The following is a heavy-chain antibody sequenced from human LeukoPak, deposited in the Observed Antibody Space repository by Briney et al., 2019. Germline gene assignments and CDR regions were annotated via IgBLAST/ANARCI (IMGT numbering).Heavy chain of an antibody. CDR1: GFTFSSYS. J-gene: IGHJ4*02. CDR3: AKRFGGSAFDY. D-gene: IGHD1-26*01. CDR2: ISSSSSTI. V-gene: IGHV3-48*01. Sequence: PGGSLRLSCAASGFTFSSYSMNWVRQAPGKGLEWVSYISSSSSTIYYADSVKGRFTISRDNSRNTLYLQMNSLRADDTAVYFCAKRFGGSAFDYWGQGTLVTVSS.